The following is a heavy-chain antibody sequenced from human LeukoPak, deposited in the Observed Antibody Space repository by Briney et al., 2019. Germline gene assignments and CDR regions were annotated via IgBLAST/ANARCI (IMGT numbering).Heavy chain of an antibody. CDR3: ARDRSSWYPNNWFDP. CDR2: IGADNDST. V-gene: IGHV1-18*01. CDR1: GYIFTSYG. Sequence: ASVKVSCKASGYIFTSYGITWVRQAPGQGLEWMGWIGADNDSTNYAQKLQGRVTMTTDTSTSTAYMELRSLRSDDTAVYYCARDRSSWYPNNWFDPWGQGTLVTVSS. D-gene: IGHD6-13*01. J-gene: IGHJ5*02.